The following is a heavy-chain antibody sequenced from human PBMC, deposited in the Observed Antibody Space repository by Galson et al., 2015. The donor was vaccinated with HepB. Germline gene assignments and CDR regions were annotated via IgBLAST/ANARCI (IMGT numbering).Heavy chain of an antibody. D-gene: IGHD3-10*01. CDR3: ARGYDSGSYYYHY. CDR2: ITPLFGTA. V-gene: IGHV1-69*06. Sequence: SVKVSCKAFGGIFSNYAIDWVRQAPGQGLEWIGGITPLFGTAKYAQVFQGRVTITADKSTSTAYMELSGLRPEDTAVYYCARGYDSGSYYYHYWGQGSLVTVSS. J-gene: IGHJ4*02. CDR1: GGIFSNYA.